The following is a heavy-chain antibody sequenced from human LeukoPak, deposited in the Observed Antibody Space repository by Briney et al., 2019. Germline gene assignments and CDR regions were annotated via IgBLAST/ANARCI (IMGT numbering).Heavy chain of an antibody. D-gene: IGHD1-26*01. CDR1: GFTFSDYY. CDR3: TTDLNSGSYAFDI. CDR2: ISSSGSTI. J-gene: IGHJ3*02. Sequence: PGGSLRLSCAASGFTFSDYYMSWLRQAPGKGPEGVSYISSSGSTIYYADSVKGRFTISRDNAKNSLYLQMNSLRAEDTAVYYCTTDLNSGSYAFDIWGQGTMVTVSS. V-gene: IGHV3-11*01.